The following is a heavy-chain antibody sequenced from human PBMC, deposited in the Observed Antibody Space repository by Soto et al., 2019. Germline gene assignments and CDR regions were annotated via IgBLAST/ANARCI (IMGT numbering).Heavy chain of an antibody. J-gene: IGHJ4*02. V-gene: IGHV4-39*01. CDR2: QYYAGST. Sequence: SETLSLTCTVSGGSISSGFYYWGWIRQPPGKGLEYIGSQYYAGSTYYNPSLKSRVTILVDTSKNQFSLKLSSVTAADTAVYFCARGDDFAGNAYFDYWGQGTLVTVYS. D-gene: IGHD1-1*01. CDR1: GGSISSGFYY. CDR3: ARGDDFAGNAYFDY.